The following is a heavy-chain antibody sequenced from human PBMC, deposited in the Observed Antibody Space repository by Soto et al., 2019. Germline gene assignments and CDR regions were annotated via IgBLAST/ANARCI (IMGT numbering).Heavy chain of an antibody. Sequence: PSETLSLTCAVSGGSISSGHYPWTWIRQPPGKGLEWIGYIYPGGNTYYSPSLKSRVTIALDTSKSLVSLRSNSVTAADTAVYYRARLVGVAISPRGQGTLVTVYS. CDR2: IYPGGNT. CDR3: ARLVGVAISP. V-gene: IGHV4-30-2*01. D-gene: IGHD2-21*01. CDR1: GGSISSGHYP. J-gene: IGHJ4*02.